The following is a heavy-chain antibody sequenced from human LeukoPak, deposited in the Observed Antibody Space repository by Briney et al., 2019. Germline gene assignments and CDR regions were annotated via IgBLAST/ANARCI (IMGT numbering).Heavy chain of an antibody. CDR1: GYTFTSYA. CDR3: ARGWYGSGWYRIDY. V-gene: IGHV1-3*01. D-gene: IGHD6-19*01. Sequence: ASVKVSCKASGYTFTSYAMHWVRQAPGQRLEWMGWINAGNGNTKYSQKFQGRVTITRGTSASTAYMELSSLRSEDTAVYYCARGWYGSGWYRIDYWGQGTLVTVSS. J-gene: IGHJ4*02. CDR2: INAGNGNT.